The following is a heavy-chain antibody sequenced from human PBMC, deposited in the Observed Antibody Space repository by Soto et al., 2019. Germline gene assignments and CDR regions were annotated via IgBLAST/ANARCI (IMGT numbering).Heavy chain of an antibody. CDR2: IYSGGST. D-gene: IGHD1-26*01. CDR1: GFTVSSNY. J-gene: IGHJ3*02. CDR3: ARDLVGALDAFDI. Sequence: GGSLRLSCAASGFTVSSNYMSWVRQAPGKGLEWVSVIYSGGSTYYADSVKGRFTISRDNSKNTLYLQMNSLRAEDTAVYYCARDLVGALDAFDIWGQGKMVTVSS. V-gene: IGHV3-53*01.